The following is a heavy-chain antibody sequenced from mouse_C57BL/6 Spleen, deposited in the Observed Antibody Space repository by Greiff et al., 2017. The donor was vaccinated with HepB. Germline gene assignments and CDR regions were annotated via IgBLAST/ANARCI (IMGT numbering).Heavy chain of an antibody. CDR1: GYTFTDYY. D-gene: IGHD2-3*01. CDR3: ARVIYDGYSYFDY. J-gene: IGHJ2*01. CDR2: INPNNGGT. V-gene: IGHV1-26*01. Sequence: EVQLQQSGPELVKPGASVKISCKASGYTFTDYYMNWVKQSHGKSLEWIGDINPNNGGTSYNQKFKGKATLTVDKSSSTAYMELRSLTSEDSAVYYCARVIYDGYSYFDYWGQGTTLTVSS.